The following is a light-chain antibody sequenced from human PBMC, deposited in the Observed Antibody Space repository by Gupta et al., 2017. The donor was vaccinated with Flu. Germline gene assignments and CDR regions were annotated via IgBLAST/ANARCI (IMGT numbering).Light chain of an antibody. CDR2: DAS. CDR1: TGAVTSGHF. V-gene: IGLV7-46*01. J-gene: IGLJ3*02. Sequence: QAVVTQEPSLTVSPGGLVTLPCDTDTGAVTSGHFPYCFQQRPGQAPKTLIYDASNKHSWTPARFSGSLLGGKAALTLSGAQPDDEADYYCLLSYSGTWVFGGGTKLTVL. CDR3: LLSYSGTWV.